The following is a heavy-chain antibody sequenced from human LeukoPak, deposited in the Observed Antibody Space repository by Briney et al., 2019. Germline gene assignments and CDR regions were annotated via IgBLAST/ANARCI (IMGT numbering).Heavy chain of an antibody. Sequence: PGGSLRLSCAASGFSFSDYSMNWVRQAPGKGLEWVSSIRSSTSNIYYADSVKGRFTISRDNAKNSLYLQMNSLRAEDTAVYYCAKVQGGYYYYGMDVWGQGTTVTVSS. V-gene: IGHV3-21*01. CDR1: GFSFSDYS. J-gene: IGHJ6*01. CDR3: AKVQGGYYYYGMDV. CDR2: IRSSTSNI.